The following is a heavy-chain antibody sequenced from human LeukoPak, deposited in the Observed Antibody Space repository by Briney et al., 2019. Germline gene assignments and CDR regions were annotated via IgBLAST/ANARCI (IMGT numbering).Heavy chain of an antibody. CDR1: GFSVSSNY. CDR3: ALHINGDYESRFDP. V-gene: IGHV3-53*01. J-gene: IGHJ5*02. Sequence: GGSLRLSCAASGFSVSSNYLSWVRQAPGKGLEWVSVMYSGGSTFYADSVKGRFTISRDNSKNTLNLQMNSLRAEETAIYYCALHINGDYESRFDPWGQGTLVTVSS. CDR2: MYSGGST. D-gene: IGHD4-17*01.